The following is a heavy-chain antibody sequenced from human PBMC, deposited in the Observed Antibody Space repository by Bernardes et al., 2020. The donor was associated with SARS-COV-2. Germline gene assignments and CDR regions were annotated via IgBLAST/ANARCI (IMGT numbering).Heavy chain of an antibody. D-gene: IGHD2-21*02. V-gene: IGHV3-7*05. CDR2: IKGDGSQR. CDR3: AKDYCDSDCDFFDY. Sequence: GGSLRLSCAASGFNFSSYWMSWVRQAPGKGLEWVANIKGDGSQRSSLDSLGGRFTISRDISKNTVYLQMNSLRAGDTAIYYCAKDYCDSDCDFFDYWGQGTLVTVSS. J-gene: IGHJ4*02. CDR1: GFNFSSYW.